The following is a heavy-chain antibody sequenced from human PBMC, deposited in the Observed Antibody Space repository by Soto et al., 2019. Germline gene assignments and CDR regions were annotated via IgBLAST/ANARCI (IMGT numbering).Heavy chain of an antibody. CDR2: IYPGDSDT. J-gene: IGHJ6*02. Sequence: GESLKISCKGSGYSFTSYWIGWVRQMPGKGLEWMGIIYPGDSDTRYSPSFQGQVTISADKSISTAYLQWSSLKASDTAMYYCARLVSSSSGWHYYYGMDVWGQGTTVTVSS. CDR3: ARLVSSSSGWHYYYGMDV. V-gene: IGHV5-51*01. CDR1: GYSFTSYW. D-gene: IGHD6-6*01.